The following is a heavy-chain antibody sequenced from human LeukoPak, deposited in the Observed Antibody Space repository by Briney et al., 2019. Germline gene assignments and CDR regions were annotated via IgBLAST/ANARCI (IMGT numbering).Heavy chain of an antibody. D-gene: IGHD3-10*01. CDR3: ARVGEGKQFDY. CDR2: IIPILGIA. Sequence: GSSVKVSCKASGGTFSSYAISWVRQAPGQGLEWMGRIIPILGIANYAQKFQGRVTITADKSTSTAYMELSSLRSEDTAVYYCARVGEGKQFDYWGQGTLVTVSS. CDR1: GGTFSSYA. V-gene: IGHV1-69*04. J-gene: IGHJ4*02.